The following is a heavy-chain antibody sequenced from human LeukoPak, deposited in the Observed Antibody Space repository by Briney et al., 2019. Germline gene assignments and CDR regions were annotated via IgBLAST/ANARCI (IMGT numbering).Heavy chain of an antibody. CDR3: AKDRSPHYVAYYFDY. CDR2: ISYDGSNK. V-gene: IGHV3-30*18. Sequence: GRSLRLSCAASGFTFSSYGMHWVRQAPGKGLEWVAVISYDGSNKYYADSVKGRFTISRDNSKNTLYLQMNSLRAEDTAVYYCAKDRSPHYVAYYFDYWGQGTLVTVSS. D-gene: IGHD3-16*01. CDR1: GFTFSSYG. J-gene: IGHJ4*02.